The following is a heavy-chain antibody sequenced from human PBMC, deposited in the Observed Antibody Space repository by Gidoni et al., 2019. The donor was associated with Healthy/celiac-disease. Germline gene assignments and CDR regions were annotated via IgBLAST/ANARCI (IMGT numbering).Heavy chain of an antibody. CDR3: ARRDSSGYFGLYYFDY. Sequence: QVQLQASGPGLVKPSETLSLTCTVSGGSISSYYWSWIRQPPGKGLEWIGYIYSSGSTNYNPSLKSRVTISVDTSKNQFSLKLSSVTAADTAVYYCARRDSSGYFGLYYFDYWGQGTLVTVSS. CDR2: IYSSGST. J-gene: IGHJ4*02. V-gene: IGHV4-59*01. CDR1: GGSISSYY. D-gene: IGHD3-22*01.